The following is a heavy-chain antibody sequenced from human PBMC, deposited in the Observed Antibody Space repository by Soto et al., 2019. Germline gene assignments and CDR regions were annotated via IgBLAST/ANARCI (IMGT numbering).Heavy chain of an antibody. CDR1: GYTFSNYG. CDR3: AREANCGSDCYSPAEYFQH. D-gene: IGHD2-21*02. J-gene: IGHJ1*01. Sequence: QVQLVQSGAEVKKPGASVKVSCKASGYTFSNYGISWVRQAPGQGLEWMAGISAYKGKTYDAERLEGRGTMTTDTTTRTAYMELRSLRSDDTSVYYLAREANCGSDCYSPAEYFQHWGPGTRVTVSS. V-gene: IGHV1-18*04. CDR2: ISAYKGKT.